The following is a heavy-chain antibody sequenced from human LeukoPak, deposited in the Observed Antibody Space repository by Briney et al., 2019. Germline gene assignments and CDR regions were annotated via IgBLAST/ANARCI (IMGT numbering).Heavy chain of an antibody. CDR1: GFTVSSNY. V-gene: IGHV3-66*01. J-gene: IGHJ4*02. Sequence: GGSLRLSCAASGFTVSSNYMSWVRQAPGKGLEWVSAIYSGGSTYYADSVKGRFTISRDNSKNTLYLQMNSLRAEDTAVYYCARVGSYYDFWSGYGDYWGQGTLVTVSS. CDR3: ARVGSYYDFWSGYGDY. CDR2: IYSGGST. D-gene: IGHD3-3*01.